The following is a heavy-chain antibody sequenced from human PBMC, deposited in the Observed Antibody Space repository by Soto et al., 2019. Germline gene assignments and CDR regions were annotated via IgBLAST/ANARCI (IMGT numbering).Heavy chain of an antibody. CDR2: INHSGST. CDR3: ARRKYDFWSGKYFDY. J-gene: IGHJ4*02. V-gene: IGHV4-34*01. CDR1: SGSFSGYY. Sequence: SETLSLTCAVYSGSFSGYYWSWIRQPPGKGLEWIGEINHSGSTNYNPSLKSRVTISVDTSKNQFSLKLSSVTAADTAVYYCARRKYDFWSGKYFDYWGEAILVTVPS. D-gene: IGHD3-3*01.